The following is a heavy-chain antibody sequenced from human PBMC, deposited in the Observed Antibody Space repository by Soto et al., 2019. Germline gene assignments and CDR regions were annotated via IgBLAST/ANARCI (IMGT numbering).Heavy chain of an antibody. D-gene: IGHD6-6*01. Sequence: EVQLVESGGGLVQPGGSLRLSCAASGFTFSSYWMSWVRQAPGKGLEWVANIKQDGSEKYYVDSVKGRFTISRDNAKNSLYLQMNSLRAEDTAVYYCAREGDSSSYPYYYGMDVWGQGTTVTVSS. CDR1: GFTFSSYW. V-gene: IGHV3-7*03. CDR3: AREGDSSSYPYYYGMDV. CDR2: IKQDGSEK. J-gene: IGHJ6*02.